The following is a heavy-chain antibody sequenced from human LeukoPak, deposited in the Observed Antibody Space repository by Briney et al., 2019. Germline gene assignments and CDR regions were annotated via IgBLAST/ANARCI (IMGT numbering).Heavy chain of an antibody. CDR3: ARDKRHSYGRYFAH. Sequence: PSETLSLTCSVFSDPISTYHWNWIRKPPGKGLEWIAYMHSTGNSQYNPSLKSRVAMSVDTSKNQFVLNLSSVTAADTAVYYCARDKRHSYGRYFAHWGQGMLVAVSS. J-gene: IGHJ4*02. CDR2: MHSTGNS. D-gene: IGHD5-18*01. V-gene: IGHV4-59*01. CDR1: SDPISTYH.